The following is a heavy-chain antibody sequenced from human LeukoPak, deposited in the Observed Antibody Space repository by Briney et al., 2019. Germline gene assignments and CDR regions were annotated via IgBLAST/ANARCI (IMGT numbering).Heavy chain of an antibody. CDR2: IYPGDSDT. CDR1: GYSFTSYW. Sequence: GESLKISCKGSGYSFTSYWIGWVRQMPGKGLEWMGIIYPGDSDTRYSPSFQGQVTISADKSISTAYLQWSSLKALDTAMYYCARQVEMATITFGYWGQGTLVTVSS. D-gene: IGHD5-24*01. J-gene: IGHJ4*02. V-gene: IGHV5-51*01. CDR3: ARQVEMATITFGY.